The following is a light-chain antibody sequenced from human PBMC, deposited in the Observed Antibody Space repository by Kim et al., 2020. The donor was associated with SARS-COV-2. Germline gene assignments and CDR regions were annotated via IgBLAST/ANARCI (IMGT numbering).Light chain of an antibody. J-gene: IGKJ1*01. CDR1: QSIDNW. V-gene: IGKV1-5*03. Sequence: ASVGDRVTITCRPSQSIDNWLAWYQQKPGKAPKLLIYRASNLQTGVPSRFSGSVSGTEFSLTISSLQPDDFADYYCQQYHSYPWTFGQGTKVDIK. CDR2: RAS. CDR3: QQYHSYPWT.